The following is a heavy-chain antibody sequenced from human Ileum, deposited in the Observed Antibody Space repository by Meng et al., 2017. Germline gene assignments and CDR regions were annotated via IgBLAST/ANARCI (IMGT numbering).Heavy chain of an antibody. CDR2: IYWNDER. CDR3: AHLFAGWPYFDY. D-gene: IGHD2-21*01. Sequence: ITLRGSGPALVNPTQTPRVTGTLSGFPLRTSGVGLGWIRQPPGKALEWLTLIYWNDERYYSPSLKSRLTITKDTSKSQVVLTMSTMDPVDTATYYCAHLFAGWPYFDYWGQGTLVTVSS. V-gene: IGHV2-5*01. CDR1: GFPLRTSGVG. J-gene: IGHJ4*02.